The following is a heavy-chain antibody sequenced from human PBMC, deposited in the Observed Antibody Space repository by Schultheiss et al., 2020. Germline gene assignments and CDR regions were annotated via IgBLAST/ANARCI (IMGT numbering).Heavy chain of an antibody. D-gene: IGHD1-26*01. Sequence: GGSLRLSCTASGFVFGDYGMNWVRHIPGKGLEWVASIRGRSVGMFYADSLEGRFTVSRDNAKNSLFLQMNSLRDEDTAVYYCAKEGAVGAGGHHYYYMDVWGKGTTVTVAS. J-gene: IGHJ6*03. V-gene: IGHV3-21*01. CDR1: GFVFGDYG. CDR3: AKEGAVGAGGHHYYYMDV. CDR2: IRGRSVGM.